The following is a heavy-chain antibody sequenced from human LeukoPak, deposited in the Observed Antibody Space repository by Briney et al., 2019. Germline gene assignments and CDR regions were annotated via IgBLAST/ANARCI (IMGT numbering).Heavy chain of an antibody. CDR2: INGDGSST. Sequence: PGGSLRLSCAASGFTFSSYWMHWVRQAPGKGLVWVSRINGDGSSTSYADSVKGRFTISRDNAKNTLYVQMNSLRAEDTAVYYCARGSANYFDYWGQGTLVTVSS. J-gene: IGHJ4*02. V-gene: IGHV3-74*01. CDR1: GFTFSSYW. CDR3: ARGSANYFDY.